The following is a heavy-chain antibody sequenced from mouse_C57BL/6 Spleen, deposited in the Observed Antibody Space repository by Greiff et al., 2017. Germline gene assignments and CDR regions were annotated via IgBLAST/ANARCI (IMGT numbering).Heavy chain of an antibody. CDR1: GFTFSDYY. V-gene: IGHV5-12*01. Sequence: DVKLVESGGGLVQPGGSLKLSCAASGFTFSDYYMYWVRQTPEKRLEWVAYISNGGGSTYYPDTVKGRFTISRDNAKNTLYLQMSRLKSEDTAMYYCARHDGGLLAYWGQGTLVTVSA. D-gene: IGHD3-3*01. CDR2: ISNGGGST. CDR3: ARHDGGLLAY. J-gene: IGHJ3*01.